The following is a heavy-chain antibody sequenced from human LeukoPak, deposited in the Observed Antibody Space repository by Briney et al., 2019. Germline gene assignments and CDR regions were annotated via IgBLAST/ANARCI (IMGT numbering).Heavy chain of an antibody. Sequence: PGGSLRLSCAASGFTFSSYGMHWVRQAPGKGLEWVAVISYDGSNKYYADSVKGRFTISRDNSKNTLYLQMNSLRAEDTAVYYCAKGMVRGPYYYYGVDVWGKGTTVTVSS. CDR2: ISYDGSNK. J-gene: IGHJ6*04. CDR1: GFTFSSYG. D-gene: IGHD3-10*01. CDR3: AKGMVRGPYYYYGVDV. V-gene: IGHV3-30*18.